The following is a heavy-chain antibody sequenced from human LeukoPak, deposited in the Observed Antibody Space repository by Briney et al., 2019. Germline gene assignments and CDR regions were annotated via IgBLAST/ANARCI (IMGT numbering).Heavy chain of an antibody. CDR3: ARVSRGSYHFEY. V-gene: IGHV3-74*01. CDR2: INGDESST. CDR1: AFTFNTYW. J-gene: IGHJ4*02. D-gene: IGHD1-26*01. Sequence: GGSLRLSCAASAFTFNTYWMHGVRHVPGGGLEWVSRINGDESSTNYADAVKGRFTISRDNAKDTLYLHMNSLTAEDTAVYYCARVSRGSYHFEYWGQGALVTVSS.